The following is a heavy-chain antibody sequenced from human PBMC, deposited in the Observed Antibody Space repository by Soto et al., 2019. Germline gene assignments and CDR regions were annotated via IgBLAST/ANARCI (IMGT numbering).Heavy chain of an antibody. CDR3: ARQGYSSSSNIGY. D-gene: IGHD6-6*01. CDR2: TYYSGAT. Sequence: QVRLQELGPGLVRPSQTLSLTCTVSGGSISGGRYYWIWIRQRPGEGLEWLGYTYYSGATYYNPSLKSRVAISVDTSKDQFTLKVDSVTAADTAVYFCARQGYSSSSNIGYWGQGTLVTVSS. V-gene: IGHV4-31*04. J-gene: IGHJ4*02. CDR1: GGSISGGRYY.